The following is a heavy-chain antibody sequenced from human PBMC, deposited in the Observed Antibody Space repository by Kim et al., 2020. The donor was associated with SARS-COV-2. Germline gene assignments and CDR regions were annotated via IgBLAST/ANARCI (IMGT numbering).Heavy chain of an antibody. D-gene: IGHD5-18*01. Sequence: GGSLRLSCAASGFTFSSYDMHWVRQATGKGLEWVSAIGTAGDTYYPGSVKGRFTISRENAKNSLYLQMNSLRAGDTAVYYCARDTAMVTLGREYYWGQGTLLTVSS. CDR3: ARDTAMVTLGREYY. V-gene: IGHV3-13*01. CDR2: IGTAGDT. CDR1: GFTFSSYD. J-gene: IGHJ4*02.